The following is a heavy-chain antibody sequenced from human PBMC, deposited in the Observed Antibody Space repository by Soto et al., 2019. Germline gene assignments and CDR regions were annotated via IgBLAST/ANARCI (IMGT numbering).Heavy chain of an antibody. V-gene: IGHV3-53*01. CDR2: VYRGGAT. D-gene: IGHD2-8*01. CDR3: ARTNGDNSFRISDMDV. CDR1: GFNPIDNH. J-gene: IGHJ6*02. Sequence: AGGSLRLSCAASGFNPIDNHMSWVRQAPGKGLEWVSVVYRGGATYYADSVKGRFTISRDTSKSTLHLQMNSLRADDSAVYYCARTNGDNSFRISDMDVWGQGTTVTVSS.